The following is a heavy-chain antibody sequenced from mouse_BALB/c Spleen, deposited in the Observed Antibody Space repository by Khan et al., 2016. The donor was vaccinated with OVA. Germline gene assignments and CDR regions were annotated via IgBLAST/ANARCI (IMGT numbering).Heavy chain of an antibody. CDR1: GYSITSDYA. Sequence: EVQLQESGPGLVKPSRSLSLTCTVTGYSITSDYAWNWIRQFPGNELEWMGFISYSGNTNYNPSLKSRISITRDTSENQFFLQLNSVTTEDTATYYCARISGGDFDYWGQGTTLTVSS. V-gene: IGHV3-2*02. CDR3: ARISGGDFDY. D-gene: IGHD4-1*01. J-gene: IGHJ2*01. CDR2: ISYSGNT.